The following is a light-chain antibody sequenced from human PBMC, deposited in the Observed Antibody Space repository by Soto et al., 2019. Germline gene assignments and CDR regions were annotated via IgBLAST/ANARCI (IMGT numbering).Light chain of an antibody. J-gene: IGKJ3*01. Sequence: EIVLTQSPGTLSLSPGERATLSCRASQSIDSTYLAWYQQQPGQAPRLLIYGASSRASGIPDRFSGSGSGTDFTLTISRLEPEDFAVYYCQQYANPLFTFSPGTKVDIK. CDR3: QQYANPLFT. V-gene: IGKV3-20*01. CDR2: GAS. CDR1: QSIDSTY.